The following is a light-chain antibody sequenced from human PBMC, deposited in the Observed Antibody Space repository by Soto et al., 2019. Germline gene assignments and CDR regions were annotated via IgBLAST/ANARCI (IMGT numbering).Light chain of an antibody. CDR1: QSVSNSY. Sequence: EIVLTQSPGTLSLSPGERATLSCRASQSVSNSYLAWYQQKPGQAPRLLIYGASSRATGIPDRFSGSGSGTHFALTISSLEPEDFVVYYCQQYGGSPPLTFGGGNKVEIK. J-gene: IGKJ4*01. CDR3: QQYGGSPPLT. V-gene: IGKV3-20*01. CDR2: GAS.